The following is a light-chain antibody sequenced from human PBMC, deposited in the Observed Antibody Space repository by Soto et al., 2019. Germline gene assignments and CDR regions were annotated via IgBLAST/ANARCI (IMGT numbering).Light chain of an antibody. Sequence: QSALTQPASVSGSPGQSITISCTGTSSDVGHYNYVSWYQQHPGNAPKLVIYDVSIRASGVSDRFSGSKSGNTASLTISGLQAEDEADYYCCSYTTTTSRVLGTGTKLTVL. CDR1: SSDVGHYNY. CDR2: DVS. J-gene: IGLJ1*01. CDR3: CSYTTTTSRV. V-gene: IGLV2-14*03.